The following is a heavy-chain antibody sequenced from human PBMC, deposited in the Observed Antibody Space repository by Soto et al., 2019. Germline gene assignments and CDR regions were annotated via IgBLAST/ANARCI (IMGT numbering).Heavy chain of an antibody. Sequence: SVKVSCKASGGTFSSYAISWVRQAPGQGLEWMGGIIPIFGTANYAQKFQGRVTITADESTSTAYMELSSLRSEDTAVYYCARDRQGYSTGWYPGNGMDVWGQGTTVTVSS. CDR3: ARDRQGYSTGWYPGNGMDV. D-gene: IGHD6-19*01. CDR2: IIPIFGTA. J-gene: IGHJ6*02. CDR1: GGTFSSYA. V-gene: IGHV1-69*13.